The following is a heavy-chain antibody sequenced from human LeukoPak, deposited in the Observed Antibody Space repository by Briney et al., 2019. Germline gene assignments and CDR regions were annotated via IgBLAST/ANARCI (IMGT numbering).Heavy chain of an antibody. D-gene: IGHD3-16*02. CDR1: GYTFISYA. J-gene: IGHJ5*02. CDR3: ARAYQRLGGLSFPDQ. V-gene: IGHV7-4-1*02. CDR2: INPNTGNP. Sequence: GASVNVSCKASGYTFISYAMNGVRQPPGQGLAWMGWINPNTGNPTYAEGFTGRFVFSLDTSVSTTYLQISSLKAEDTAVYYCARAYQRLGGLSFPDQWGQGTLVSVSS.